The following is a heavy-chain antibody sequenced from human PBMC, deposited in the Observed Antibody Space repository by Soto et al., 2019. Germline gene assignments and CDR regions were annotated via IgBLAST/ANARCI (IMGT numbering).Heavy chain of an antibody. CDR2: INPNSGNT. Sequence: ASAKVSCKASGYTFTTYDINWVRQATGQGLEWMGWINPNSGNTDYAQKFQGRVTMTRDTSTNTAYMELSNLRSEDTAVYYCAKPGIAVAGTGGFDYWGQGTLVTVSS. J-gene: IGHJ4*02. CDR3: AKPGIAVAGTGGFDY. V-gene: IGHV1-8*01. D-gene: IGHD6-19*01. CDR1: GYTFTTYD.